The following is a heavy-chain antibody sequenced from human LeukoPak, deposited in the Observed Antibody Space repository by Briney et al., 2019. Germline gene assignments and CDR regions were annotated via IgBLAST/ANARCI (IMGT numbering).Heavy chain of an antibody. Sequence: LSLTCAVYGGSFSGYYWSWIRQPPGKGLEWVSYISSGGSTTYYAGSVKGRFTVSRDNAKNSLYLQMNSLRAEDTAVYYCARDHMGCDYWGQGTLVTVSS. V-gene: IGHV3-11*04. CDR1: GGSFSGYY. CDR3: ARDHMGCDY. D-gene: IGHD1-26*01. CDR2: ISSGGSTT. J-gene: IGHJ4*02.